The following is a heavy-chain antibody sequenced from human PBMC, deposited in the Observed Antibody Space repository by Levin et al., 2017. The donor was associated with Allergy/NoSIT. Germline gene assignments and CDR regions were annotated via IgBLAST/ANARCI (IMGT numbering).Heavy chain of an antibody. D-gene: IGHD1-14*01. CDR2: IYHSGST. J-gene: IGHJ4*02. CDR1: GGSISSGGYS. Sequence: NPSETLSLTCAVSGGSISSGGYSWSWIRQPPGKGLEWIGYIYHSGSTYYNPSLKSRVTISVDRSKNQFSLKLSSVTAADTAVYYCARGETETFDYWGQGTLVTVSS. V-gene: IGHV4-30-2*01. CDR3: ARGETETFDY.